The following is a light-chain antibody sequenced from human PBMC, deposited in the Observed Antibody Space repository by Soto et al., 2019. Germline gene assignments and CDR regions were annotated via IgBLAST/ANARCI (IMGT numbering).Light chain of an antibody. CDR3: CSYAGSSTDVV. J-gene: IGLJ2*01. CDR1: SSDVGSYNL. CDR2: EGS. V-gene: IGLV2-23*01. Sequence: QYALTQPASVSGSPGQSITISCTGTSSDVGSYNLVSWYQQHPGKAPKLMIYEGSKRPSGVSNRFSGSKSGNTASLTISGLQAEDEADYCCCSYAGSSTDVVFGGGTTLTVL.